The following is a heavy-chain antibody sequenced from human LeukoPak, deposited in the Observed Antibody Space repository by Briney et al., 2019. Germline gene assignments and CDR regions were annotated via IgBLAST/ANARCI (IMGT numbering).Heavy chain of an antibody. CDR2: IKQDGSEK. CDR3: ARSATPTGIFDY. Sequence: PGGSLRLSCAASGFTFSNSWMSWVRQAPGKGLEWVANIKQDGSEKYYVDSVKGRFTISRDNAKNSLYLQMNSLRAEDTAVYYCARSATPTGIFDYWGQGTLVTVSS. V-gene: IGHV3-7*01. D-gene: IGHD3-9*01. CDR1: GFTFSNSW. J-gene: IGHJ4*02.